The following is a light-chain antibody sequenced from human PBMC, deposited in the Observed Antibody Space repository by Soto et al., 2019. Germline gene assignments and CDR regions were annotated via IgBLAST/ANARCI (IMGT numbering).Light chain of an antibody. V-gene: IGKV3-15*01. CDR2: GAS. CDR1: QSVSSK. J-gene: IGKJ1*01. CDR3: QHYNDWPPTWT. Sequence: EIVMTQSPATLSVSPGERATFSCRASQSVSSKLAWYQQKPGQAPRVLIHGASTRATGIPARFSGSGSGTEFTLTISSLQSEDFAVYYCQHYNDWPPTWTLGQGTRVEIK.